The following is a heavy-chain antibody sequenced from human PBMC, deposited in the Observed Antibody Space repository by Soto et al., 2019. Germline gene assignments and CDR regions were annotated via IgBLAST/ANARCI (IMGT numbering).Heavy chain of an antibody. J-gene: IGHJ5*02. D-gene: IGHD3-10*01. V-gene: IGHV4-34*01. CDR3: APYYYGSGLPQTENWFDP. Sequence: SETLSLTCAVYGGSFSGYYWSWIRQPPGKGLEWIGEINHSGSTNYNPSLKSRVTISVDTSKNQFSLKLSSVTAADTAVYYCAPYYYGSGLPQTENWFDPWGQGTLVTVSS. CDR1: GGSFSGYY. CDR2: INHSGST.